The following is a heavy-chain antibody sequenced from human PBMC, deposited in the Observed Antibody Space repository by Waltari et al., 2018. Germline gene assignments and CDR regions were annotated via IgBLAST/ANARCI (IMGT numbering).Heavy chain of an antibody. D-gene: IGHD4-4*01. CDR1: GGSISSYY. V-gene: IGHV4-59*08. Sequence: QVQLQESDPGLVKPSETLSPTCHFSGGSISSYYWVWIRQPPGKGLEWIGYIYYSGSTNYNPSLKSRVTISVDTSKNQFSLKLSSVTAADTAVYYCARQEVTGYFDYWGQGTLVTVSS. J-gene: IGHJ4*02. CDR3: ARQEVTGYFDY. CDR2: IYYSGST.